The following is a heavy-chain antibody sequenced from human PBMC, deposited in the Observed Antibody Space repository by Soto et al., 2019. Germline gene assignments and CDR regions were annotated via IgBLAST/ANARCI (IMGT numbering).Heavy chain of an antibody. CDR3: ARGGGIYSISWPLDY. J-gene: IGHJ4*02. CDR1: GYTFTNYG. V-gene: IGHV1-18*04. CDR2: TSDYNGNT. Sequence: ASVKVSCKASGYTFTNYGTSWVRQAPGQGLEWMGWTSDYNGNTNYAQKFQGRVTLTTDTSTSTAYMELRSLRSDDTAVYYCARGGGIYSISWPLDYWGQGTLVTVSS. D-gene: IGHD6-13*01.